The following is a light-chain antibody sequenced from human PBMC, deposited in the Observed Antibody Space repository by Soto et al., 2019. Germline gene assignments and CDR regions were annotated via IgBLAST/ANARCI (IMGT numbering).Light chain of an antibody. J-gene: IGKJ1*01. CDR1: QSISSW. V-gene: IGKV1-5*03. Sequence: DIQMTPSPSTLSASVVDRVTITCRASQSISSWLAWYQQKPGKAPKLLIYKASTLASGVPSRFSGSGSGTEFTLTINSLQPDDFATYYCQQYHIYSGTFGQGTKVDI. CDR2: KAS. CDR3: QQYHIYSGT.